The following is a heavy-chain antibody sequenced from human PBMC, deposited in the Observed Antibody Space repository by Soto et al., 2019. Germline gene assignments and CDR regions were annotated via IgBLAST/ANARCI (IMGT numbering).Heavy chain of an antibody. Sequence: GGSLRLSCAASGFSFNNYWMHWVRQAPGKGLVWVSRINSDGTLTNYADSVKGRFTVSRDNAKNTLRLQMNSLRAEDTAVYYCARGISGAYDSTYDWWGQGTLVTVSS. V-gene: IGHV3-74*01. J-gene: IGHJ4*02. CDR2: INSDGTLT. D-gene: IGHD5-12*01. CDR3: ARGISGAYDSTYDW. CDR1: GFSFNNYW.